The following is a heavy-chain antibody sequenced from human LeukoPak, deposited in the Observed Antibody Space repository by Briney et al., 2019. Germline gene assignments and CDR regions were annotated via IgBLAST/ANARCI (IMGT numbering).Heavy chain of an antibody. Sequence: GASVKVSCKASGYTFTGYYMHWVRQAPGQGLEWMGWINPESSGTNYAQKFQGRVTMTRDTSISTAYMELSRLRSDDTAVYYCARGDQQTGTTVGLDGPQIYWGQGPLVTVSS. CDR1: GYTFTGYY. J-gene: IGHJ4*02. D-gene: IGHD1-7*01. CDR2: INPESSGT. CDR3: ARGDQQTGTTVGLDGPQIY. V-gene: IGHV1-2*02.